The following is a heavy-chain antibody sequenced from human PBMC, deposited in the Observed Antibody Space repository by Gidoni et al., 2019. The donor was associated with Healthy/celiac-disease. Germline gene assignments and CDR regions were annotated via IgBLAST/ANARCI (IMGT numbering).Heavy chain of an antibody. J-gene: IGHJ3*02. D-gene: IGHD3-22*01. CDR3: ARENSSGYYPYAFDI. V-gene: IGHV1-69*06. Sequence: QVQLVQSGAAVKKPGSSVQVSCKASGGTFSSYAIRWVRQAPGQGLEWMGGIIPIFGTANYAQKCQGRVTITADKSTSTAYMELSSLRAEDTAVYYCARENSSGYYPYAFDIWGQGTMVTVSS. CDR1: GGTFSSYA. CDR2: IIPIFGTA.